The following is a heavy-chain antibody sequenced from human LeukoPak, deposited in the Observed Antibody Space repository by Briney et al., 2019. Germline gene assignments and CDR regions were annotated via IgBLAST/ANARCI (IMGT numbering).Heavy chain of an antibody. CDR3: ARGGDGYNYRIDY. J-gene: IGHJ4*02. D-gene: IGHD5-24*01. V-gene: IGHV1-69*13. CDR2: IIPIFGTA. CDR1: GGTFSSYA. Sequence: SVKVSCKASGGTFSSYAISWVRQAPGQGPEWMGGIIPIFGTANYAQKFQGRVTITADESTSTAYMELSSLRSEDTAVYYCARGGDGYNYRIDYWGQGTLVTVSS.